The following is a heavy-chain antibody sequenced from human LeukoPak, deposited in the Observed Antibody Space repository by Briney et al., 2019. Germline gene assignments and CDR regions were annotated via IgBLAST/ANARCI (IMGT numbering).Heavy chain of an antibody. CDR2: ISYDGSNK. D-gene: IGHD2-2*01. CDR1: GFTFSSYA. J-gene: IGHJ6*02. Sequence: GGSLRLSCAASGFTFSSYAMHRVRQAPGKGLEWVAVISYDGSNKYYADSVKGRFTISRDNSKNTLYLQMNSLRAEDTAVYYCAGSSTSCYLSCYDYGMDVWGQGTTVTVSS. CDR3: AGSSTSCYLSCYDYGMDV. V-gene: IGHV3-30-3*01.